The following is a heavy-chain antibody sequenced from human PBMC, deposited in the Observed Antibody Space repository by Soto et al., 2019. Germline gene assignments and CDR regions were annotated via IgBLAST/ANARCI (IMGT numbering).Heavy chain of an antibody. V-gene: IGHV1-8*02. CDR1: GYTFTGYY. CDR3: ARGKVDYFDY. CDR2: MNPNSGNT. J-gene: IGHJ4*02. D-gene: IGHD1-26*01. Sequence: ASVKVSCKASGYTFTGYYMHWVRQAPGQGLEWMGWMNPNSGNTGHAQKFQGRVTMTRNTSISTAYMELSSLRPEDTAVYYCARGKVDYFDYWGQGIQVTVSS.